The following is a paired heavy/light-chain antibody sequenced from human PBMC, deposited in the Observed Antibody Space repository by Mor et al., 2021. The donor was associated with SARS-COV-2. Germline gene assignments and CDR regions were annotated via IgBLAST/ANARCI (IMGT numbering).Heavy chain of an antibody. Sequence: QVQLVESGGGVVQPGRSLTLSCAVSGFTFSSYAMHWVRQAPGKGLEWVALIWYDGSKKYYVDSVKGRFTISRDNSKNTVYLQMNNMRVEDTAVYYCAKDSSQGFDYWGQGTLVTVSS. J-gene: IGHJ4*02. CDR1: GFTFSSYA. V-gene: IGHV3-33*06. CDR3: AKDSSQGFDY. CDR2: IWYDGSKK.
Light chain of an antibody. Sequence: DIVMTQTPRSLSVTPGQTASISCKSSQSLLHSDGKTHLYWYLQKPGQSPQLLIYGISSRFSGVPDRFSGSGSGTDFTLKISRVEAEDVGVYYCMHGIQLPWTFGQGTKVEIK. CDR1: QSLLHSDGKTH. J-gene: IGKJ1*01. V-gene: IGKV2-29*02. CDR3: MHGIQLPWT. CDR2: GIS.